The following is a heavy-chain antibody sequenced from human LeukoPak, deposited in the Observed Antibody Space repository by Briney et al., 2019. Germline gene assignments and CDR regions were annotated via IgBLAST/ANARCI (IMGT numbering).Heavy chain of an antibody. Sequence: GGSLRLSCAASGFTFSSYAMSWVRQAPGKGLEWVSAISGSGGSTYYADSVKGRFTISRDNSKNTLYLQMNSPRAEDTAVYYCAKGVVPAAIRGNWFDPWGQGTLVTVSS. V-gene: IGHV3-23*01. J-gene: IGHJ5*02. CDR2: ISGSGGST. D-gene: IGHD2-2*02. CDR3: AKGVVPAAIRGNWFDP. CDR1: GFTFSSYA.